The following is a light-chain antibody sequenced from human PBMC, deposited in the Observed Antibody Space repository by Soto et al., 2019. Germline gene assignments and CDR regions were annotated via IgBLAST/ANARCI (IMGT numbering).Light chain of an antibody. J-gene: IGKJ2*01. V-gene: IGKV3-15*01. CDR1: QSVSSN. CDR3: QQYNNWPPANT. CDR2: GAS. Sequence: EIVKTQSPATLSVSPGERATLSCGASQSVSSNLAWYQQKPGQAPRLLIYGASTRATGIPARFSGSGSGTEFTLTISSLQSEDFAVYYCQQYNNWPPANTFGQGTKLEIK.